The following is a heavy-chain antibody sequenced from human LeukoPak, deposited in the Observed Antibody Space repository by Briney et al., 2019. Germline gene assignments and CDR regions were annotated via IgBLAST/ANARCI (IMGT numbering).Heavy chain of an antibody. J-gene: IGHJ3*02. CDR3: AKGQDKYKGNAFDI. CDR2: ISWNSDSI. Sequence: PGRSLRLSCAASGFTFDYYAMHWVRQAPGKGLEWVSGISWNSDSIAYADSVKGRFTISRDNAKNSLYLQMNSLRAEDTALYYCAKGQDKYKGNAFDIWGQGTLVTVSS. D-gene: IGHD2-15*01. V-gene: IGHV3-9*01. CDR1: GFTFDYYA.